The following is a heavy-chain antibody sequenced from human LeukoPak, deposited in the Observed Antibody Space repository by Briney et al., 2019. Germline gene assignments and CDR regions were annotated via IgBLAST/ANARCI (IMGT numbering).Heavy chain of an antibody. Sequence: GASVKVSCKASGYTFTSYYMHWVRQAPGQGLEWMGIINPSGGSTSYAQKFQGRVTMTRNTSISTAYMELSSLRSEDTAVYYCAREGYYYDSSGYLAALGQTAVFDYWGQGTLVTVSS. D-gene: IGHD3-22*01. CDR1: GYTFTSYY. V-gene: IGHV1-46*01. CDR2: INPSGGST. J-gene: IGHJ4*02. CDR3: AREGYYYDSSGYLAALGQTAVFDY.